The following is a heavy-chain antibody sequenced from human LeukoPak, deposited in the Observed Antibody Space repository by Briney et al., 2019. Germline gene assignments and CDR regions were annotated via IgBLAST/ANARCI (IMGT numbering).Heavy chain of an antibody. CDR3: ARQKVVAGTRDYYYYGLDV. D-gene: IGHD6-19*01. Sequence: GGSLRLSCAASGFTFSSYSMNWVRQAPGKGLEWVSSISSSSSYIYYADSVKGRSTISRDNAKNSLYLQMNSLRAEDTAVYYCARQKVVAGTRDYYYYGLDVWGQGTTVTVSS. CDR2: ISSSSSYI. CDR1: GFTFSSYS. V-gene: IGHV3-21*01. J-gene: IGHJ6*02.